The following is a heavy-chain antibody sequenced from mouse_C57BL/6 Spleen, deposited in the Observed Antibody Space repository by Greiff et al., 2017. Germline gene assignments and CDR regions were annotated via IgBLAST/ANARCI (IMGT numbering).Heavy chain of an antibody. CDR3: ARRGPQLKYYAMDY. Sequence: VQLQQPGAELVKPGASVKMSCKASGYTFTSYWITWVKQRPGQGLEWIGDIYPGSGSTNYNEKFKSKATLTVDTSSSTADMQLSSLTSEDSAVYYCARRGPQLKYYAMDYWGQGTSVTVSS. J-gene: IGHJ4*01. CDR2: IYPGSGST. V-gene: IGHV1-55*01. CDR1: GYTFTSYW. D-gene: IGHD3-2*02.